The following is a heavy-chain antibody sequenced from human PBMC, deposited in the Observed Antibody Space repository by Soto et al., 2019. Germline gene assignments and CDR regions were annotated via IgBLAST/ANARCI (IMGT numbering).Heavy chain of an antibody. Sequence: EVQLLESGGGLVQRGGSLRLSCVASGFTFSNYAMNWVRQAPGKGLEWVSSISGSGSGGSTYYADSVKGRFTISRESSKNTVYLQMSSLRPEDTAVYFCARGDTSMVWDSLQFDYWGQGTLVTVSS. CDR2: ISGSGSGGST. D-gene: IGHD5-18*01. CDR3: ARGDTSMVWDSLQFDY. J-gene: IGHJ4*02. V-gene: IGHV3-23*01. CDR1: GFTFSNYA.